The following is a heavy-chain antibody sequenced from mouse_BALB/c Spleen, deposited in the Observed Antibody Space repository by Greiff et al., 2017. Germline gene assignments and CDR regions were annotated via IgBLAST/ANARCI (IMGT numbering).Heavy chain of an antibody. CDR1: GYTFSSYW. D-gene: IGHD1-1*01. CDR2: ILPGSGST. J-gene: IGHJ1*01. Sequence: VQLQQSGAELMKPGASVKISCKATGYTFSSYWIEWVKQRPGHGLEWIGEILPGSGSTNYNEKFKGKATFTADTSSNTAYMQLSSLTSEDSAVYYCARSSYYGSSHWYFDVWGAGTTVTVSS. V-gene: IGHV1-9*01. CDR3: ARSSYYGSSHWYFDV.